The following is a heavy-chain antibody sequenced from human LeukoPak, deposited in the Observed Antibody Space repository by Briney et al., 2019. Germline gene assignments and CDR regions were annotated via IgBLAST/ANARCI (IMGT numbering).Heavy chain of an antibody. J-gene: IGHJ4*02. CDR2: ISGSGGST. D-gene: IGHD6-13*01. CDR1: GFTLSSYA. Sequence: QPGGSLRLSCAASGFTLSSYAMSWVRQAPGKGLEWVSVISGSGGSTYYADSVKGRFTISRDNSKNTLYLHMNSLRAEDTAVYYCVRVLAVAGPQNRPYFDYWGQGTLVTVSS. V-gene: IGHV3-23*01. CDR3: VRVLAVAGPQNRPYFDY.